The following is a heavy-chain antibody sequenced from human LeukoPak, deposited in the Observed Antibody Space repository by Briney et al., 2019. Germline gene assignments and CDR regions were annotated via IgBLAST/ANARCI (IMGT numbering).Heavy chain of an antibody. CDR1: GYSFTSYW. CDR2: IYPGDSDT. J-gene: IGHJ5*02. V-gene: IGHV5-51*01. Sequence: GEALKISCKGSGYSFTSYWIGWVRPMPGKGLGWMGIIYPGDSDTRYSPSFQGQVTISADKSISTAYLQWSSLKASDTALYYCARQGAYYYDSSGYYYWFDPWGQGTLVTVSS. CDR3: ARQGAYYYDSSGYYYWFDP. D-gene: IGHD3-22*01.